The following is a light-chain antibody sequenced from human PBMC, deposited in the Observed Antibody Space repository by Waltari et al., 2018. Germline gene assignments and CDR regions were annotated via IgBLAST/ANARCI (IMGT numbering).Light chain of an antibody. V-gene: IGLV3-21*04. J-gene: IGLJ1*01. Sequence: SYVLTQPPSVSVAPGKTARITCGGNTIGSQNVYWYQQKPGQAPALAIYYDTNRPSGIPERFSGSNSGNTATLTISRVEAGDEADYYCQVWDSNSDHQVFGTGTKVTVL. CDR1: TIGSQN. CDR2: YDT. CDR3: QVWDSNSDHQV.